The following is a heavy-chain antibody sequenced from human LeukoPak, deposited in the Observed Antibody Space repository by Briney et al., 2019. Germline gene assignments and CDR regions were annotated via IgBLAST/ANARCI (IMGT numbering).Heavy chain of an antibody. J-gene: IGHJ4*02. Sequence: GGSLRLSCAASGFTFSSYWMHWVRRAPGKGLVWVSRINSDGSSTSYADSVKGRFTISRDNAKNTLYLQMNSLRAEDTAVYYCARDDQGGGPDYWGQGTLVTVSS. CDR1: GFTFSSYW. CDR3: ARDDQGGGPDY. CDR2: INSDGSST. D-gene: IGHD1-26*01. V-gene: IGHV3-74*01.